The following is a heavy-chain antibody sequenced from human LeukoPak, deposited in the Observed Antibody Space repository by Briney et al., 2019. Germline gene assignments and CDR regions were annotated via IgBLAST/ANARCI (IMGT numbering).Heavy chain of an antibody. CDR2: ICHSGST. CDR1: GYSISSGYY. V-gene: IGHV4-38-2*02. J-gene: IGHJ6*03. Sequence: PSETLSLTCTVSGYSISSGYYWGWIRQPPGKGLEWIGSICHSGSTYYNPSLKSRVTISVDTSKNQFSLKLSSVTAADTAVYYCARDTTGTTGGYYYYYMDVWGKGTTVTVSS. D-gene: IGHD1-1*01. CDR3: ARDTTGTTGGYYYYYMDV.